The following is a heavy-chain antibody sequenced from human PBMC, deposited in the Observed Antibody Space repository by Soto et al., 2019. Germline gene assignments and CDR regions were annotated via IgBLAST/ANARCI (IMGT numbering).Heavy chain of an antibody. V-gene: IGHV1-69*13. Sequence: GASVKVSCKXSGGTFSSYTIAWVRQAPGQGLEWMGEIIPLFGTTNYVEKFQGRLTITADASTSTAYMELSSLRSEDTAMYYCARDSIAAAGTDYWGQGTLVTVSS. CDR2: IIPLFGTT. D-gene: IGHD6-13*01. J-gene: IGHJ4*02. CDR3: ARDSIAAAGTDY. CDR1: GGTFSSYT.